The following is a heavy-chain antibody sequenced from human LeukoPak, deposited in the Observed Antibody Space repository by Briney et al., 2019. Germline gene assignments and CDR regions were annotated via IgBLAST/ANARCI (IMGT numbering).Heavy chain of an antibody. V-gene: IGHV3-15*01. J-gene: IGHJ4*02. D-gene: IGHD2-21*02. CDR1: GFTFSDAW. CDR3: ATELLSHFDY. Sequence: GGSLRLSCEASGFTFSDAWMSWVRQAPGRGLEWVGRIQREIDGGTTDYAAPVKGRFTIPRDDPKNTLYLQMNSLKIEDTAVYYCATELLSHFDYWSQGTLVTVSS. CDR2: IQREIDGGTT.